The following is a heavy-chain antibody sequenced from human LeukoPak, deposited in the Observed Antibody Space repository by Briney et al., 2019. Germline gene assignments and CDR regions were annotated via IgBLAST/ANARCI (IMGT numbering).Heavy chain of an antibody. CDR3: ARGSYCSSTSCYVMIFNWFDP. J-gene: IGHJ5*02. V-gene: IGHV3-21*01. Sequence: GGSLRLSCAASGFTFSSYSMNWVRQAPGKGLEWVSSISSSSSYIYHADSVRGRFTISRDNAKNSLYLQMNSLRAEDTAVYYCARGSYCSSTSCYVMIFNWFDPWGQGTLVTVSS. CDR2: ISSSSSYI. D-gene: IGHD2-2*01. CDR1: GFTFSSYS.